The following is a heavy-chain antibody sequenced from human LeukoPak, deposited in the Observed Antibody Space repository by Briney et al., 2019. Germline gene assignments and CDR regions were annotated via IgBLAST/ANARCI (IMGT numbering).Heavy chain of an antibody. CDR1: GYTFIDYY. J-gene: IGHJ4*02. V-gene: IGHV1-2*02. CDR2: INPKSGET. D-gene: IGHD2-2*01. Sequence: ASVTVSFKASGYTFIDYYMHWVRQAPGQEVEWIGWINPKSGETMYVQKFQGRVTMTRDTSISTAYMDLNRLRSDDTAVYYCARDAMSDFWGQGTLVTVSS. CDR3: ARDAMSDF.